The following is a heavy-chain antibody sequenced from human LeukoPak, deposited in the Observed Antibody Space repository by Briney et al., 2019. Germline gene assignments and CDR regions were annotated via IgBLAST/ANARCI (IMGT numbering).Heavy chain of an antibody. CDR1: VYTFTTYG. J-gene: IGHJ1*01. D-gene: IGHD3-9*01. CDR3: ARDGYYDVLTGYLFQH. CDR2: ISAYNRNT. V-gene: IGHV1-18*01. Sequence: GASVKVSCKASVYTFTTYGISWVRQAPGQGLEWMGWISAYNRNTNYAQKVRGRVTMTPATSTSTAYMDLRSLRSDDTAVYYCARDGYYDVLTGYLFQHWGQGTLVTVSS.